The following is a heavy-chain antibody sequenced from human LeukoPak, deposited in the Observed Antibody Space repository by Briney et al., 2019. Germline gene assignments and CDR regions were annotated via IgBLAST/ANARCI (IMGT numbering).Heavy chain of an antibody. Sequence: SCKVSGYTLTELSMHWVRQAPGKGLEWVAVISYDGSNKYYADSVKGRFTISRDNSKNTLYLQMNSLRAEDTAVYYCARVQGYCSGGSCYPDAFDIWGQGTMVTVSS. CDR1: GYTLTELS. J-gene: IGHJ3*02. CDR2: ISYDGSNK. D-gene: IGHD2-15*01. CDR3: ARVQGYCSGGSCYPDAFDI. V-gene: IGHV3-33*05.